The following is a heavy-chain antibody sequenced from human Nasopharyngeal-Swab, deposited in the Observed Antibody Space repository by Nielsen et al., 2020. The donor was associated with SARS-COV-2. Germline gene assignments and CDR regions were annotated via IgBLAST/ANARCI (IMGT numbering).Heavy chain of an antibody. CDR1: GFSFSTYS. D-gene: IGHD6-13*01. Sequence: GESLKISCAASGFSFSTYSMNWVRQAPGKGLEWVSSISPTSTYIYYADSVKGRFTISRANTRNSLYLQMNSLTAEDTAAYYCARDLLSSWRAIGNWYFDLWGRGTLVTVSS. V-gene: IGHV3-21*01. CDR2: ISPTSTYI. CDR3: ARDLLSSWRAIGNWYFDL. J-gene: IGHJ2*01.